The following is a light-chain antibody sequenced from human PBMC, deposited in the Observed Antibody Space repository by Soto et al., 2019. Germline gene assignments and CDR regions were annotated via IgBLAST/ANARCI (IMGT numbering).Light chain of an antibody. CDR1: QNINNY. CDR2: TAS. CDR3: QQSYGTPRT. J-gene: IGKJ1*01. V-gene: IGKV1-39*01. Sequence: DIQMTQSPSSLSASVGDRVTITCRASQNINNYLNWYQQKPGQAPKLLISTASSLRGGFPSRFSGSRSGTDFTLTISSLILDDIATYYCQQSYGTPRTFGQGTKVDIK.